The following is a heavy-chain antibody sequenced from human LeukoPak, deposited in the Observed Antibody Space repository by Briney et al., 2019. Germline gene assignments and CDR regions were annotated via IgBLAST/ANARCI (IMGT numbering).Heavy chain of an antibody. CDR1: GYTFTSYY. V-gene: IGHV1-46*01. D-gene: IGHD2-15*01. Sequence: GASVKVSCKASGYTFTSYYMHWVRQAPGQGLEWMGIINPSGGSTSYAQKFQGRVTMTRDTSTSTAYMELSSLRSEDTAVYYCAREAAVAPTPNWFDPWGQGTLVTVSS. CDR3: AREAAVAPTPNWFDP. J-gene: IGHJ5*02. CDR2: INPSGGST.